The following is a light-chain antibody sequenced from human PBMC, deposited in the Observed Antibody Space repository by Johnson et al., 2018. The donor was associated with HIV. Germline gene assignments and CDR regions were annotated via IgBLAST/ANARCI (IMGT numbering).Light chain of an antibody. CDR3: GAWDSSLSASYG. CDR1: SSNIGNNF. V-gene: IGLV1-51*01. J-gene: IGLJ1*01. Sequence: QSVLTQPPSVSAAPGQRVTRSYSGSSSNIGNNFVSWFRQLPLRAPKVLIYDNNKRPSGIPDRFSGSKSATSATLAITGLQTVDEADYYCGAWDSSLSASYGFGTGTKVTVL. CDR2: DNN.